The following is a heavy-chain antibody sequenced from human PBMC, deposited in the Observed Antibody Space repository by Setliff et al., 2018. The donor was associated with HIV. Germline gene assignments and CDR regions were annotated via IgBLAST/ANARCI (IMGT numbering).Heavy chain of an antibody. D-gene: IGHD3-3*01. Sequence: SVKVSCKASGGTFTNSAIGWVRQAPGQGLEWMGAIVPILGIANSAQKFQGRVTIITDESTNTAYMELSSLKSEDTAVYYCARAVNIRNGEFDYWGQGTLVTVSS. CDR3: ARAVNIRNGEFDY. CDR2: IVPILGIA. V-gene: IGHV1-69*10. J-gene: IGHJ4*02. CDR1: GGTFTNSA.